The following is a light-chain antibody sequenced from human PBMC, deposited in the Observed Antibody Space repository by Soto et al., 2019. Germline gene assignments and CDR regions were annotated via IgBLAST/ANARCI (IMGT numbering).Light chain of an antibody. V-gene: IGLV2-14*01. CDR2: DVS. Sequence: QSALTQPASVSGSPGQSITISCTGTSSDVGGYNYVSWYQQHPGKAPKLMIYDVSNWPSGVSNRFSGSKSGNTASLTISGLQAEDEADYYCSSYTTSSPYVGFGGGTKGTVL. J-gene: IGLJ2*01. CDR1: SSDVGGYNY. CDR3: SSYTTSSPYVG.